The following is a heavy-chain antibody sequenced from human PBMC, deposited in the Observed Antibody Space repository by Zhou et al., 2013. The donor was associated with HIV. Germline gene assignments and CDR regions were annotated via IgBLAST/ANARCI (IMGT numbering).Heavy chain of an antibody. Sequence: VQLQESGPGLVKPSETLSLTCTVSGGSISSSSYYWGWIRQPPGKGPEWIGSIYYSGSTYYNPSLKSRVTISVDTSKNQFSLKLSSVTAADTAVYYCARHGGXSTTLPFDPWGQGTLVTVSS. CDR1: GGSISSSSYY. J-gene: IGHJ5*02. V-gene: IGHV4-39*07. D-gene: IGHD2-2*01. CDR2: IYYSGST. CDR3: ARHGGXSTTLPFDP.